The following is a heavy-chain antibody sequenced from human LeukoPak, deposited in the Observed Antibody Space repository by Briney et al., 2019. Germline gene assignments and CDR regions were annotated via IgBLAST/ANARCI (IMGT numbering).Heavy chain of an antibody. V-gene: IGHV4-39*07. D-gene: IGHD1-1*01. J-gene: IGHJ6*03. Sequence: SETLSLTCTVSGGSISSSSYYWSWIRQPPGKGLEWIGEINHSGSTNYNPSLKSRVTISVDTSKNQFSLKLSSVTAADTAVYYCARGWTGYYYYYYMDVWGKGTTVTVSS. CDR1: GGSISSSSYY. CDR3: ARGWTGYYYYYYMDV. CDR2: INHSGST.